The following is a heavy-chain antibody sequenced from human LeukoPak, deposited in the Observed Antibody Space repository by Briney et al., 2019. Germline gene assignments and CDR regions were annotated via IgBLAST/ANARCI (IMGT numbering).Heavy chain of an antibody. Sequence: GGSLRLSCAASGFTFSSYGMHWVRQAPGKGLEWVSYISSSGSTIYYADSVKGRFTISRDNAKNSLYLQMNSLRAEDTAVYYCARITIFWAFDYWGQGTLVTVSS. CDR1: GFTFSSYG. CDR3: ARITIFWAFDY. J-gene: IGHJ4*02. D-gene: IGHD3-9*01. V-gene: IGHV3-48*04. CDR2: ISSSGSTI.